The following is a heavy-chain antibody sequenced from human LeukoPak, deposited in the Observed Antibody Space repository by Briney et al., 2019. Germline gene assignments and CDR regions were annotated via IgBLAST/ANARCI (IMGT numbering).Heavy chain of an antibody. V-gene: IGHV3-21*01. CDR2: ICSNSSYI. D-gene: IGHD1-26*01. CDR3: ARVSVGALTDY. Sequence: GGSLILSCAASGFTFSSYSLNWVRQAPGEGLEWVSSICSNSSYIYYADSVKGRFTISRDNAKNSLYLQMNSLRAEDTAVYYCARVSVGALTDYWGQGTLVTVSS. CDR1: GFTFSSYS. J-gene: IGHJ4*02.